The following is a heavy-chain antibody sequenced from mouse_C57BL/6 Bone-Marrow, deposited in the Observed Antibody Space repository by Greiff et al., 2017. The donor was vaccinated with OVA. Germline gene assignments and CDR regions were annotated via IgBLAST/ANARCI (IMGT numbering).Heavy chain of an antibody. J-gene: IGHJ2*01. Sequence: VQLQQPGAELVKPGASVKLSCKASGYTFTSYWMHWVKQRPGQGLEWIGMIHPNSGSTNYNEKFKSKATLTVDKSSSTAYMQLSSLTSEDSAVYDCARGRYYYGSSGGYWGQGTTLTVSS. V-gene: IGHV1-64*01. CDR3: ARGRYYYGSSGGY. D-gene: IGHD1-1*01. CDR1: GYTFTSYW. CDR2: IHPNSGST.